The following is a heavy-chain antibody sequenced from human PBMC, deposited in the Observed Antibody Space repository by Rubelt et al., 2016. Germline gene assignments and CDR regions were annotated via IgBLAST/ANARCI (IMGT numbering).Heavy chain of an antibody. CDR2: IYYSGST. CDR3: ARGKASSSWYH. D-gene: IGHD6-13*01. J-gene: IGHJ5*02. Sequence: QLQLQESGPGLVKPSETLSLTCTVSGGSISSSSYYWGWIRQPPGKGLEWIGSIYYSGSTYYNPSLKRRVTISVDTSKNQFSLKLSAVTAADTAVYYCARGKASSSWYHWGQGTLVTVSS. CDR1: GGSISSSSYY. V-gene: IGHV4-39*07.